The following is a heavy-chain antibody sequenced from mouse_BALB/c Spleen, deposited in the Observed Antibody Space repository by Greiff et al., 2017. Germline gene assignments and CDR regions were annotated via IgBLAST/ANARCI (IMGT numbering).Heavy chain of an antibody. Sequence: EVQLQQSGPGLVKPSQSLSLTCSVTGYSITSGYYWNWIRQFPGNKLEWMGYISYDGSNNYNPSLKNRISITRDTSKNQFFLKLNSVTTEDTATYYCASARGNYGGFAYWGQGTLVTVSA. CDR1: GYSITSGYY. CDR2: ISYDGSN. J-gene: IGHJ3*01. CDR3: ASARGNYGGFAY. V-gene: IGHV3-6*02. D-gene: IGHD2-1*01.